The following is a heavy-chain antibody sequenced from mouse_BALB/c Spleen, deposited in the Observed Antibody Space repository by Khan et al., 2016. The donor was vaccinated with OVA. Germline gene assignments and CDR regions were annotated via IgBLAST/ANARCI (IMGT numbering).Heavy chain of an antibody. CDR2: TYPGGGDT. CDR3: SSRVAARETWDYFDY. Sequence: QIQLVQSGTEVVRPGTSVKMSCKAAGYTFTHYWIGWVKQRPGHGLEWIGDTYPGGGDTNYNEKFKGKATLTADTSSSTAYMQLSGLTSEDSDIFYCSSRVAARETWDYFDYWGQGTSLIVSS. J-gene: IGHJ2*02. CDR1: GYTFTHYW. D-gene: IGHD3-1*01. V-gene: IGHV1-63*02.